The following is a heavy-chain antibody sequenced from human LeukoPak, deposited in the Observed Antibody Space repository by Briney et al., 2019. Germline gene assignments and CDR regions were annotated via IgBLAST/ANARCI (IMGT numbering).Heavy chain of an antibody. D-gene: IGHD5-12*01. J-gene: IGHJ6*02. Sequence: GGALRLSCTASGVTFGDYAMSWVREAPGKGLEWVGFIRSKAYDGTTEYAASVKGRFTISRDDSKRIAYLQMNSLKTEDTAVYYCTKIVATIYYYYYYGMDVWGQGTTVTVSS. CDR3: TKIVATIYYYYYYGMDV. CDR1: GVTFGDYA. V-gene: IGHV3-49*04. CDR2: IRSKAYDGTT.